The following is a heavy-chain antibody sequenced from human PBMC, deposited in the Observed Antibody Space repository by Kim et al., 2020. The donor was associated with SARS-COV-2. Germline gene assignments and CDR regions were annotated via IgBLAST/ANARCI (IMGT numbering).Heavy chain of an antibody. V-gene: IGHV7-4-1*02. CDR1: GYTFTRFP. CDR2: INTNTGNP. J-gene: IGHJ4*02. Sequence: ASVKVSCKASGYTFTRFPINWVRQAPGQGLEWMGWINTNTGNPTYGQGFTGRFVFSLDTSVNTAYVQINSLKAEDTALYYCARLFCSSISCFPSAFDNWGQGALVTVSS. CDR3: ARLFCSSISCFPSAFDN. D-gene: IGHD2-2*01.